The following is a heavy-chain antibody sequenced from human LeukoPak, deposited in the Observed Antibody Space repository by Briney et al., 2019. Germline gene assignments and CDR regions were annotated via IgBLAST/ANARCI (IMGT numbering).Heavy chain of an antibody. V-gene: IGHV3-21*01. CDR2: ISNSNNDI. D-gene: IGHD2-15*01. CDR1: GFTFSTYS. J-gene: IGHJ3*02. CDR3: ARDFLVVNAFDI. Sequence: GGSLRLSCAASGFTFSTYSMNWVPQAPGKGRKWVSSISNSNNDIYYADSVKGRFTISRDNAQNSLYLQIKTLRAEDTAVYYCARDFLVVNAFDIWGQGRMVSVYS.